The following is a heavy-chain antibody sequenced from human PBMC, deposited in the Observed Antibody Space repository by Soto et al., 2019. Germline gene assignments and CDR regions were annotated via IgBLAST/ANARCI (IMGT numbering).Heavy chain of an antibody. Sequence: QVQLVESGGGVVQPGRSLRLSCAASGLTFSSYGMHWVRQAPGKGLEWVAVISYDGSNKYYADSVKGRFTISRDNSKNTLYLQMNSLRAEDTAVYYCAKGGIGEYCSGGSCYSSLTDWFDPWGQGTLVTVSS. J-gene: IGHJ5*02. CDR2: ISYDGSNK. D-gene: IGHD2-15*01. CDR3: AKGGIGEYCSGGSCYSSLTDWFDP. V-gene: IGHV3-30*18. CDR1: GLTFSSYG.